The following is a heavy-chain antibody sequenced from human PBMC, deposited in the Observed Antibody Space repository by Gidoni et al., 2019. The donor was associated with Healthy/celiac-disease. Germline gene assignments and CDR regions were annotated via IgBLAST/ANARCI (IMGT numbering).Heavy chain of an antibody. J-gene: IGHJ5*02. CDR3: ARGSGPGATVPFDP. V-gene: IGHV3-64*01. Sequence: EVQLVESGGGLVQPGGSLRLSCAASGFPFSSYAMHWVRQAPGKGLEYVSAISSNGGSTYYANSVKGRFTISRDNSKNTLYLQMGSLRAEDMAVYYCARGSGPGATVPFDPWGKGTLVTVSS. CDR1: GFPFSSYA. D-gene: IGHD1-26*01. CDR2: ISSNGGST.